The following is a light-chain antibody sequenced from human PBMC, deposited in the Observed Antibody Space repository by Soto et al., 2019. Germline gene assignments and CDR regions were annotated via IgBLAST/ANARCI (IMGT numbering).Light chain of an antibody. CDR2: GAS. CDR1: QTIRSNY. CDR3: QQYGSSPWT. V-gene: IGKV3-20*01. J-gene: IGKJ1*01. Sequence: ETVLTQSPGTLSLSPGERATLSCRASQTIRSNYLAWYRQTPGQAPRLLIYGASNRATGIADRFSDSGSGTDFTLIISRLEPEDFALYYCQQYGSSPWTLGQGTKVEI.